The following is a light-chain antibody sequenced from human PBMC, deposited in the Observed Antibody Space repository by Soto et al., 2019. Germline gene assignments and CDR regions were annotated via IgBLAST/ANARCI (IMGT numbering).Light chain of an antibody. CDR3: AAWDDSLNGLDV. CDR2: XXX. J-gene: IGLJ1*01. V-gene: IGLV1-44*01. CDR1: SSNIGSKT. Sequence: QSVLTQPHSPSRTPGPRVTISCSDSSSNIGSKTVNCYQRPPATAPKLLTXXXXKXPXGVHDRCSGSKSGTSASLAISGLQSEDDADYYCAAWDDSLNGLDVFGTGTKGTGL.